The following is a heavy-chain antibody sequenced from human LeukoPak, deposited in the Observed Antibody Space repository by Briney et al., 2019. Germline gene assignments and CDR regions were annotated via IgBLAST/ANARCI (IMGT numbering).Heavy chain of an antibody. J-gene: IGHJ4*02. CDR2: IYYSGST. D-gene: IGHD5-18*01. Sequence: SETLSLTCTVSGGSISSYYWSWIRQPPGKGLEWIGYIYYSGSTNYNPSLKSRVTISVDTSKNQVSLKLSSVTAADTAVYYCARLDTALSSIQIWGQGTLVTVPS. CDR3: ARLDTALSSIQI. V-gene: IGHV4-59*01. CDR1: GGSISSYY.